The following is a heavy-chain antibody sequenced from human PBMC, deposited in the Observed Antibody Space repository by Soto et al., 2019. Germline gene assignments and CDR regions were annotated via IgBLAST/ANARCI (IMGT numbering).Heavy chain of an antibody. CDR3: AREGPYYDFWSGYSNGMDV. D-gene: IGHD3-3*01. CDR1: GGSMRSGGYY. V-gene: IGHV4-31*11. CDR2: IYYSGST. Sequence: SETLSLTCAVSGGSMRSGGYYWSWIRQHPGKGLEWIGYIYYSGSTYYNPSLKSRVTISVDTSKNQFSLKLSSVTAADTAVYYCAREGPYYDFWSGYSNGMDVWGQGTTVTVS. J-gene: IGHJ6*02.